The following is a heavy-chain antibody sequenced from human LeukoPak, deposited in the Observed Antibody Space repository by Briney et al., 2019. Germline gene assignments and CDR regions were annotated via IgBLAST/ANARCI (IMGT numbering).Heavy chain of an antibody. D-gene: IGHD3-10*01. Sequence: PGGSLRLSCAASGFTFSSYSMNWVRQAPGKGLEWVSSISSSSSYIYYADSVKGRFTISRDNAKNSLYLQMNSLNAEDTAVYYCARDQGEYYYGSVLDYWGQGTLVTVSS. V-gene: IGHV3-21*01. CDR3: ARDQGEYYYGSVLDY. CDR2: ISSSSSYI. CDR1: GFTFSSYS. J-gene: IGHJ4*02.